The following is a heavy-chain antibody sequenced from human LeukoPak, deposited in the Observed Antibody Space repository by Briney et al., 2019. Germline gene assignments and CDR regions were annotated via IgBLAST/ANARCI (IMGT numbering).Heavy chain of an antibody. J-gene: IGHJ1*01. V-gene: IGHV3-23*01. CDR1: GFRFSSYA. CDR3: ARDYYDSSGYYYTQTFEYFQH. D-gene: IGHD3-22*01. CDR2: ISGSGVST. Sequence: GGSLRLSCAASGFRFSSYAMSWVRQAPGKGLEWVSAISGSGVSTYYADSVKGRFTVSRDNSKNTLYLQMSSLRAEDTAVYYCARDYYDSSGYYYTQTFEYFQHWGQGTLDTVSS.